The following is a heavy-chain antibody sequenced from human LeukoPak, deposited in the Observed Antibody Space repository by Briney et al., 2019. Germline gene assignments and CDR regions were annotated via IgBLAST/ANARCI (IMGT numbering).Heavy chain of an antibody. CDR2: IYSSGNT. Sequence: PSETLSLTCTVSGASISSSSYYWGLVRQSPGKGLEWIGNIYSSGNTYYNASLKSRVTMYIDTSKNQFSLKLSSVTAADTAVYYCARGYSSGSWGDIWGQGTMVTVSS. CDR3: ARGYSSGSWGDI. J-gene: IGHJ3*02. V-gene: IGHV4-39*07. CDR1: GASISSSSYY. D-gene: IGHD6-19*01.